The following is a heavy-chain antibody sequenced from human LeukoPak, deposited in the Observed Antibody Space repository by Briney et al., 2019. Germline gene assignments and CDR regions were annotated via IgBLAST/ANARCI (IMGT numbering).Heavy chain of an antibody. D-gene: IGHD4-17*01. V-gene: IGHV3-30*04. CDR2: ISYDGSNK. CDR3: AREMSTVTFDY. Sequence: GGSLRLSCAASGFTFSSYAMHWVRQAPGKGLEWVAVISYDGSNKYYADSVKGRFTISRDNSKNTLYLQMNSLRSDDTAVYYCAREMSTVTFDYWGQGTLVTVSS. J-gene: IGHJ4*02. CDR1: GFTFSSYA.